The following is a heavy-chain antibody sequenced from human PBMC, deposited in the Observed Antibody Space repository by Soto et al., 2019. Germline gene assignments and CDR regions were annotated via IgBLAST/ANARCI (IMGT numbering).Heavy chain of an antibody. V-gene: IGHV3-53*01. J-gene: IGHJ4*02. CDR1: GFAVSANY. CDR3: ARVRPLTVTSLDC. Sequence: PGESLRLSCAASGFAVSANYMTWVRQAPGKGLEWVSVFFSGDNIYHADSVKGRFTISRDPSKNMVHLQMNSLRVEDTAVYYCARVRPLTVTSLDCWGQGXLVTVYS. D-gene: IGHD4-4*01. CDR2: FFSGDNI.